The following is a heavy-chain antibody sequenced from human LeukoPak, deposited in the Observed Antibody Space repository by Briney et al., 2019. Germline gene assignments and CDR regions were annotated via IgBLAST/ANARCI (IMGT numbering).Heavy chain of an antibody. CDR1: GGSISSYY. CDR3: ARGSITMVRGAYPYFDY. D-gene: IGHD3-10*01. J-gene: IGHJ4*02. Sequence: PSETLSLTCTVSGGSISSYYWSWIRQPPGKGLEWIGYIYYSGSTNYNPSLKSRVTISVDTSKNQFSLKLSSVTAADTAVYYCARGSITMVRGAYPYFDYWGQGTLVTVSS. CDR2: IYYSGST. V-gene: IGHV4-59*01.